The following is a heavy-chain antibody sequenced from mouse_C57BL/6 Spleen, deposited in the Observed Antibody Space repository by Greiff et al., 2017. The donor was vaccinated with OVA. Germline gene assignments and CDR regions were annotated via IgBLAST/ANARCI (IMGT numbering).Heavy chain of an antibody. D-gene: IGHD2-1*01. V-gene: IGHV1-55*01. CDR3: AVGVYGNPAWFAY. CDR2: IYPGSGST. J-gene: IGHJ3*01. Sequence: VQLQQPGAELVKPGASVKMSCKASGYTFTSYWITWVKQRPGQGLEWIGDIYPGSGSTNYNEKFKSKATLTVDTSSSTAYMQLSSLTSEDSAVYYCAVGVYGNPAWFAYWGQGTLVTVSA. CDR1: GYTFTSYW.